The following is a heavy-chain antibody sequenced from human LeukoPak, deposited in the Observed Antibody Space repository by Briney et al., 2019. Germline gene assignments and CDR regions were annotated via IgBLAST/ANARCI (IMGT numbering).Heavy chain of an antibody. CDR2: ISYDGSNK. Sequence: TGRSLRLSCAASGFTFSSYAMHWVRQAPGKGLEWVAVISYDGSNKYYADSVKGRFTISRDNSKNTLYLQMNSLRAEDTAVYYCARDRSHRYYCYGMDVWGQGTTVTVSS. J-gene: IGHJ6*02. D-gene: IGHD1-14*01. V-gene: IGHV3-30-3*01. CDR3: ARDRSHRYYCYGMDV. CDR1: GFTFSSYA.